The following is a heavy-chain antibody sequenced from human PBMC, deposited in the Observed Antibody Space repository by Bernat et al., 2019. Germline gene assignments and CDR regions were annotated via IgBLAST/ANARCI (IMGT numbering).Heavy chain of an antibody. CDR3: ARELDDSSGYRFDY. CDR1: GGTFSSYA. V-gene: IGHV1-69*04. J-gene: IGHJ4*02. CDR2: IIPILGIA. Sequence: QVQLVQSGAEVKKPGSSVKVSCKASGGTFSSYAISWVRQAPGQGLEWMGRIIPILGIANYAQKFQGRVTITADKSTSTAYMELSSLRSEDTVVYYCARELDDSSGYRFDYWGQGTLVTVSS. D-gene: IGHD3-22*01.